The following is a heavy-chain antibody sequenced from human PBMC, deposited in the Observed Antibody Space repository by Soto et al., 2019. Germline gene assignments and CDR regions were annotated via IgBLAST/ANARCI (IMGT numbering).Heavy chain of an antibody. J-gene: IGHJ2*01. D-gene: IGHD3-16*01. Sequence: ASVNVSCKTSGYTFTSYGISWVRQAPGQGLEWMGWITANNVNTNYAQKFQGRVTITTDTSTATAYMELRSLRSDDTAVYYCARDMGGFYFEPNDYWGRG. CDR2: ITANNVNT. CDR3: ARDMGGFYFEPNDY. CDR1: GYTFTSYG. V-gene: IGHV1-18*01.